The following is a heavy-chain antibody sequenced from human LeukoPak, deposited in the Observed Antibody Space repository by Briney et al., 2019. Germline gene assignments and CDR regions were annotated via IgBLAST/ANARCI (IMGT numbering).Heavy chain of an antibody. CDR2: INQDGSEK. CDR3: ARAYYDFWSGPPYYYYYMDV. D-gene: IGHD3-3*01. V-gene: IGHV3-7*04. J-gene: IGHJ6*03. CDR1: EFTFSSYW. Sequence: PGGSLRLSCAASEFTFSSYWMTWVRQAPGKGLEWVANINQDGSEKYYVDSVKGRFTISRDNGKNSLYLQMHSLRAEDTALYYCARAYYDFWSGPPYYYYYMDVWGKGTTVTVSS.